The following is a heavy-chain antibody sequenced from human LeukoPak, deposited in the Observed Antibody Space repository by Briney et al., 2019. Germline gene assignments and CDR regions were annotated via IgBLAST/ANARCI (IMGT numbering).Heavy chain of an antibody. V-gene: IGHV3-64*01. J-gene: IGHJ3*02. CDR2: ISSNGGST. D-gene: IGHD6-6*01. Sequence: PGGSLRLSCAASGFTFSSYAMHWARQAPGKGLEYVSAISSNGGSTYYANSVKGRFTISRDNSKNTLYLQMGSLRPGDEAVYYCARRVSGAARNPFDIWGQGTMVTVSS. CDR3: ARRVSGAARNPFDI. CDR1: GFTFSSYA.